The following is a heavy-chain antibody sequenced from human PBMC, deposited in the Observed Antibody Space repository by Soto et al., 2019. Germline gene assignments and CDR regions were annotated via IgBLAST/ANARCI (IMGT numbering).Heavy chain of an antibody. CDR2: ISAYNGNT. D-gene: IGHD4-17*01. CDR3: ARDSLVPGYGDQRDVH. V-gene: IGHV1-18*01. J-gene: IGHJ4*01. CDR1: GYTYTGYT. Sequence: KASGQASGYTYTGYTTSLAPEAPEQRLEWMGWISAYNGNTNYAQKLQGRVTMTTDTSTSTAYMDLRRLRSDDTPLYYCARDSLVPGYGDQRDVHWGHRSLATV.